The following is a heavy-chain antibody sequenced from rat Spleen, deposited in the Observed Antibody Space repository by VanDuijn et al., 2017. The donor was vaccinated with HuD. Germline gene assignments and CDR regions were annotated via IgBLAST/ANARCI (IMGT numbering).Heavy chain of an antibody. V-gene: IGHV5-29*01. CDR2: ISFDGSST. CDR3: ARQGTRWYYFDY. Sequence: EVQLVESDGGLVQPGRSLKLSCAASGFTFSDYYMAWVRQAPTKGLEWVATISFDGSSTYYRDSVKGRFTISRDNAKSTLYLQMDSLRSDDTATYYCARQGTRWYYFDYWGQGIMVTVSS. CDR1: GFTFSDYY. J-gene: IGHJ2*01. D-gene: IGHD1-1*01.